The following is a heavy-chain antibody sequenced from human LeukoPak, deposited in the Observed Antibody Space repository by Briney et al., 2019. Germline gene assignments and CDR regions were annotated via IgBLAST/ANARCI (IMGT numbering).Heavy chain of an antibody. CDR1: GGSISSGDYY. Sequence: SETLSLTCTVSGGSISSGDYYWSWIRQPPGKGLEWIGYIYYSGSTYYNPSLKSRVTISVDTSKNQFSLKLSSVTAADTAVYYCARRRGHDYGGNSYDYWGQGTLVTVSS. D-gene: IGHD4-23*01. CDR3: ARRRGHDYGGNSYDY. CDR2: IYYSGST. V-gene: IGHV4-30-4*01. J-gene: IGHJ4*02.